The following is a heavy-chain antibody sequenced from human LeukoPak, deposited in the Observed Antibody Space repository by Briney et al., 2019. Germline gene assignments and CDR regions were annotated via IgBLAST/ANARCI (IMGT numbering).Heavy chain of an antibody. CDR1: GFTFSSYW. J-gene: IGHJ4*02. CDR2: IKQDGSEK. V-gene: IGHV3-7*01. D-gene: IGHD5-18*01. CDR3: ARGSIPAMVTRFDY. Sequence: PGGSLRLSCAASGFTFSSYWMSWVRQAPGKGLEWVANIKQDGSEKYYVDSVKGRLTISRDNAKNSLYLQMNSLRAEDTAVYYCARGSIPAMVTRFDYWGQGTLVTVSS.